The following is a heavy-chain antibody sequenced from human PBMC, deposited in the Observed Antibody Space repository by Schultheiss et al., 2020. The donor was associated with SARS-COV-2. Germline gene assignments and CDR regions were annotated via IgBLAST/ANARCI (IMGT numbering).Heavy chain of an antibody. D-gene: IGHD4-17*01. J-gene: IGHJ4*02. CDR1: GFTFSSYW. CDR3: ARETLMTTVTYGVGGFDY. Sequence: GGSLRLSCAASGFTFSSYWMSWVRQAPGKGLEWVANIKQDGSEKYYVVSVKGRFTISRDNAKNSLYLQMNSLRAEDTAVYYCARETLMTTVTYGVGGFDYWGQGTLVTVSS. CDR2: IKQDGSEK. V-gene: IGHV3-7*03.